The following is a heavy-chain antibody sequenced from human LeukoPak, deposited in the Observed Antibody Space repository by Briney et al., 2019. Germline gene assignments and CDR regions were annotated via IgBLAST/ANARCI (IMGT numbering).Heavy chain of an antibody. CDR1: GYTFTGYY. V-gene: IGHV1-2*02. CDR2: INPNSGGT. CDR3: ARDQAAWGSNYFDY. J-gene: IGHJ4*02. D-gene: IGHD7-27*01. Sequence: ASVKVSCKASGYTFTGYYMHWVRQAPGQGLEWIGWINPNSGGTNYAQKFQGRVTMTRDTSISTAYMELSRLRSDDTAVYYCARDQAAWGSNYFDYWGQGTLVTVSS.